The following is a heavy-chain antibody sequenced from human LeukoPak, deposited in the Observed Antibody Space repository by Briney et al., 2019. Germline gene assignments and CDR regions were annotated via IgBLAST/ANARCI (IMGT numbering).Heavy chain of an antibody. D-gene: IGHD6-13*01. CDR1: GGSISSYY. CDR3: ARFGYSSSWYAGYYYYGMDV. Sequence: NPSETLSLTCTVSGGSISSYYWSWIRQPPGKGLEWIGYIYYSGSTNYNPSLKSRVTISVDTSKNQFSLKLSSVTAADTAVYYCARFGYSSSWYAGYYYYGMDVWGQGTTVTVSS. CDR2: IYYSGST. V-gene: IGHV4-59*08. J-gene: IGHJ6*02.